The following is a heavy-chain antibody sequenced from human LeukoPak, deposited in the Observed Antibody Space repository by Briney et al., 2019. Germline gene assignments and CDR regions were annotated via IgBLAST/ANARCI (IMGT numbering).Heavy chain of an antibody. CDR1: GGSISSSSYY. CDR2: IYNSGST. V-gene: IGHV4-39*07. D-gene: IGHD4-17*01. Sequence: PSETLSLTCTVSGGSISSSSYYWGWIRQPPGKGLEWIGSIYNSGSTYYNPSLKSRVTISVDTSKNQFSLKLSSVTAADTAVYYCARVWGTVTVTFDYWGQGTLVTVSS. CDR3: ARVWGTVTVTFDY. J-gene: IGHJ4*02.